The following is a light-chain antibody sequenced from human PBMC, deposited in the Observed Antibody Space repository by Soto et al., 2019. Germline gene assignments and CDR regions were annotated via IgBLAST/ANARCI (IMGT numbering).Light chain of an antibody. V-gene: IGKV3-20*01. CDR1: QSVSSSY. CDR2: GAS. J-gene: IGKJ4*01. Sequence: EIVLTQSPGTLSLSPGERATLSCRASQSVSSSYLAWYQQKPGQAPRLLIYGASSRATGIPDRFSGSGSGTDFTLTTSRLEPEAFAVYYCQQYGSSPPLTFGGGTKVEIK. CDR3: QQYGSSPPLT.